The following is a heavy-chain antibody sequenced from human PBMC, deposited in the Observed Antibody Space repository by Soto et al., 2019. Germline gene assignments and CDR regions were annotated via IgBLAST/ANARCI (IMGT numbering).Heavy chain of an antibody. J-gene: IGHJ4*02. Sequence: QLQLQESGPGLVKPSETLSLTCTVSGGSISSSSYYWGWIRQPPGKGLEWIGSIYYSGSTYYNPSLKSRVTISVDTSKNQFSLKLSSVTAADTAVYYCARHWVRGVMRKYYFDYWGQGTLVTVSS. V-gene: IGHV4-39*01. CDR2: IYYSGST. CDR1: GGSISSSSYY. CDR3: ARHWVRGVMRKYYFDY. D-gene: IGHD3-10*01.